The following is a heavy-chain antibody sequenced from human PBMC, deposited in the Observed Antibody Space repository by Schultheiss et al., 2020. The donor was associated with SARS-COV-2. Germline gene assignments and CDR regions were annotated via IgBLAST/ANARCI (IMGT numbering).Heavy chain of an antibody. CDR3: ARDRAPIVVVPAATLDY. J-gene: IGHJ4*02. V-gene: IGHV3-30*04. Sequence: GGSLRLSCVASGFTFSSYAMHWVRQAPGKGLEWVAVISYDGSNKYYADSVKGRFTISRDNSKNTLYLQMNSLRAEDTAVYYCARDRAPIVVVPAATLDYWGQGTLVTVSS. D-gene: IGHD2-2*01. CDR1: GFTFSSYA. CDR2: ISYDGSNK.